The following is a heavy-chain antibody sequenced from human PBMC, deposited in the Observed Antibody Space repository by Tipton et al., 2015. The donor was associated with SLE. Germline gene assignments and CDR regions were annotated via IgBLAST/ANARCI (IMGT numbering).Heavy chain of an antibody. CDR3: ARDIGAFDI. Sequence: GSLRLSCAASVFTFSAYFMTWVRQAPGKGLEWLSYISPGASDKYYADSVRGRFTISRDNAKNSLCLQINSLRAEDTAVYYCARDIGAFDIWGQGTMVTVSS. CDR1: VFTFSAYF. CDR2: ISPGASDK. V-gene: IGHV3-11*04. D-gene: IGHD2-15*01. J-gene: IGHJ3*02.